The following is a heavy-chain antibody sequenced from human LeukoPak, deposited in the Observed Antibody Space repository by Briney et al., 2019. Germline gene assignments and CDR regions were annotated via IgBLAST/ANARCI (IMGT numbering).Heavy chain of an antibody. Sequence: GGSHRLSCAASGFTVSSNYMSWLRQAPGKGLEWVSVIYSGGSTYYADSVKGRFTISRDNSKNTLYLQMNSLRAEDTAVYYCAKDLLPDYGDYVDDYWGQGTLVTVSS. CDR1: GFTVSSNY. V-gene: IGHV3-66*01. J-gene: IGHJ4*02. CDR3: AKDLLPDYGDYVDDY. CDR2: IYSGGST. D-gene: IGHD4-17*01.